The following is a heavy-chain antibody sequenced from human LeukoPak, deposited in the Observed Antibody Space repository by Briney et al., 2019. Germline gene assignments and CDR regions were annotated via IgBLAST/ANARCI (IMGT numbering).Heavy chain of an antibody. Sequence: ASVKVSCKASGYIFTNYGIHWVRQAPGQRLECMGWINAGNGNIKYSQNFQGRVTFTGDTSASTVYMEFNSLRSEDTAVYYCARDGGGRYGTTLLDYWGQGTLVTVPS. CDR1: GYIFTNYG. CDR2: INAGNGNI. J-gene: IGHJ4*02. CDR3: ARDGGGRYGTTLLDY. D-gene: IGHD1/OR15-1a*01. V-gene: IGHV1-3*01.